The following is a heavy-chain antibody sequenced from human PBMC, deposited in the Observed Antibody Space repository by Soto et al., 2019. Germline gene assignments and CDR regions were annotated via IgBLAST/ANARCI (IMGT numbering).Heavy chain of an antibody. CDR3: ASPKIAFYNWFDP. CDR1: GFTFSSYS. V-gene: IGHV3-48*01. CDR2: ISSSSRTI. Sequence: PGGSLRLSCAASGFTFSSYSMNWVRQAPGKGLEWVSYISSSSRTIYYADSVKGRFTISRDNAKNSLYLQMNSLRAEDTAVYYCASPKIAFYNWFDPWGQGTLVTVSS. D-gene: IGHD3-3*02. J-gene: IGHJ5*02.